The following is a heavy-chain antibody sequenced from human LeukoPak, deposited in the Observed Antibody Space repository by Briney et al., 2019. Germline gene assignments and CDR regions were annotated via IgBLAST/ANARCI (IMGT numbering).Heavy chain of an antibody. V-gene: IGHV4-59*12. Sequence: SETLSLTCTVSGCSMDSNYWSWIRQPPGKGLEWIGYIHYSGSTNYNPSLKSRVTITEDTSKTEFSLKLSSVTAADTAAYYCARSPTKRVPEDYWGQGTLVTVSS. CDR3: ARSPTKRVPEDY. CDR1: GCSMDSNY. J-gene: IGHJ4*02. CDR2: IHYSGST. D-gene: IGHD2-2*01.